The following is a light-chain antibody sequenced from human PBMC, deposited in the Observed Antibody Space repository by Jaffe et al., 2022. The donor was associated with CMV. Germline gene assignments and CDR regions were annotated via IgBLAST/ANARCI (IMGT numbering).Light chain of an antibody. CDR2: ASS. CDR1: QNIDSY. J-gene: IGKJ4*01. CDR3: QQIYTHPPLT. Sequence: DIQMTQSPSSLSASVGDRVTITCRASQNIDSYLNWYQHKSGKPPRLLIYASSTLQSGVSPRFSGRGMGTEFTLTISSLQPEDFGTYYCQQIYTHPPLTFGGGTKV. V-gene: IGKV1-39*01.